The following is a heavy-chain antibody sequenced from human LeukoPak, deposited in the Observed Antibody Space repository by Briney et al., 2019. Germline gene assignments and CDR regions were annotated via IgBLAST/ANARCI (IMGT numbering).Heavy chain of an antibody. D-gene: IGHD2-15*01. V-gene: IGHV4-34*01. Sequence: SETLSLTCAVYGGSFSGYYWSWIRQPPGKGLEWIGEINHSGSTNYNPSLKSRVTISVDTSKNQFSLKLSSVTAADTAVYYCARHRCSGGSCYPMNWFDPWGQGTLVSVSS. CDR2: INHSGST. J-gene: IGHJ5*02. CDR1: GGSFSGYY. CDR3: ARHRCSGGSCYPMNWFDP.